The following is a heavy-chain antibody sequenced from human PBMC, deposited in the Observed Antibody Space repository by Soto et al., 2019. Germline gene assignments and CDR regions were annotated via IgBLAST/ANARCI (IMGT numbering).Heavy chain of an antibody. CDR1: GGTFRSDV. CDR3: ATNFDYGGD. D-gene: IGHD4-17*01. V-gene: IGHV1-69*01. J-gene: IGHJ1*01. Sequence: QVQLVQSGAEVKKPGSSVKVSCKASGGTFRSDVISWVRQAPGQGLEWMGAIIPMLRTVNYAQKFQGRLIITEDESTSTAYMVLSTLTSEDTAVYYCATNFDYGGDLGPGTLVTVSS. CDR2: IIPMLRTV.